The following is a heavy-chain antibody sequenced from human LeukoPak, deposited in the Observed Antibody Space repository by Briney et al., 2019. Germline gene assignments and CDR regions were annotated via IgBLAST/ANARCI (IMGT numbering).Heavy chain of an antibody. V-gene: IGHV4-59*08. CDR2: VYGSGST. D-gene: IGHD4-23*01. CDR3: ATTYYGGNSYWYFDL. CDR1: GGSISRHY. Sequence: SETLSLTCTVSGGSISRHYWSWIRQPPGRELEWIGYVYGSGSTNYNPSLKSRLTISVDTSKNQFSLKLGSVTAADTAVYYCATTYYGGNSYWYFDLWGRGTLVTVSS. J-gene: IGHJ2*01.